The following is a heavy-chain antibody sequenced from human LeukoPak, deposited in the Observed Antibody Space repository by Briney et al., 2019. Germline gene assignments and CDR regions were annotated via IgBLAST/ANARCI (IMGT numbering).Heavy chain of an antibody. J-gene: IGHJ4*02. CDR1: GGSFSGYY. Sequence: ASATLSLTCAVYGGSFSGYYWSWIRQPPGKGLEWIGEINHSGGTNYNPSLKSRVTTSVDTSKNQFSLKLSTVTAADTAVYYCARGQARKGGYAGYWGQGTLVTVSS. CDR3: ARGQARKGGYAGY. V-gene: IGHV4-34*01. D-gene: IGHD5-12*01. CDR2: INHSGGT.